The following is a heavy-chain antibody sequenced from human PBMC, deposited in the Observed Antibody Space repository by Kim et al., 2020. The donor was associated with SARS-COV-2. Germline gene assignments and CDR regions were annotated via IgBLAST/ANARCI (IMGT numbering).Heavy chain of an antibody. CDR3: ARDPTTFYEFCSGYRYYYGMDV. CDR1: GGSISSYY. V-gene: IGHV4-59*13. J-gene: IGHJ6*02. D-gene: IGHD3-3*01. CDR2: IYYSGST. Sequence: SETLSLTCTVSGGSISSYYWSWIRQPPGKGLEWIGYIYYSGSTNYNPSLKSRVTISVDTSKNQFSLKLTSVTAADTAVYYCARDPTTFYEFCSGYRYYYGMDVWGQGTTVTVSS.